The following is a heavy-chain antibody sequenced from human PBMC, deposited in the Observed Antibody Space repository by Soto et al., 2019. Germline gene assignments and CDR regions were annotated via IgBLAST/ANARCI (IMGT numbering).Heavy chain of an antibody. CDR3: ASGYSSGWWVYGMDV. Sequence: QVQLVQSGAEVKKPGASVKVSCKASGYTFTSYAMHWVRQAPGQRLEWMGWINAGNGNTKYSQKFQGRVTITRDTPASTAYMELSGLRSEDTAVYYCASGYSSGWWVYGMDVWGQGTTVTVSS. D-gene: IGHD6-13*01. CDR2: INAGNGNT. V-gene: IGHV1-3*01. CDR1: GYTFTSYA. J-gene: IGHJ6*02.